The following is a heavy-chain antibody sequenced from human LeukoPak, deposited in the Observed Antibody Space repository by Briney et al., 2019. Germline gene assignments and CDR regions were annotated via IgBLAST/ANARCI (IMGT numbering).Heavy chain of an antibody. V-gene: IGHV1-2*02. Sequence: ASVKVSCKASGFTFTGQYFHWVRQAPGHGLEWLGWINSDTGGTVYAQRFKGRVTMARDTSVSTAYMELSGLRSDDTALYYCATLGLRDAEVESWGQGTLVTVSS. CDR2: INSDTGGT. CDR1: GFTFTGQY. D-gene: IGHD3/OR15-3a*01. CDR3: ATLGLRDAEVES. J-gene: IGHJ4*02.